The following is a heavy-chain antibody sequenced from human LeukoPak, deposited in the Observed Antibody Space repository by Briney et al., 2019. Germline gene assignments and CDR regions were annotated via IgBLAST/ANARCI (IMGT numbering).Heavy chain of an antibody. D-gene: IGHD3-10*01. CDR3: ARSPTAVRGVIMDY. V-gene: IGHV3-48*01. CDR2: ISSSSSTI. Sequence: GGSLRLSCAASGFTFSSYSMNWVRQAPGKGLEWVSYISSSSSTIYYADSVKGRFTISRDNAKNSLYLQMNSLRAEDTAVYYCARSPTAVRGVIMDYWGQGTLVTVSS. CDR1: GFTFSSYS. J-gene: IGHJ4*02.